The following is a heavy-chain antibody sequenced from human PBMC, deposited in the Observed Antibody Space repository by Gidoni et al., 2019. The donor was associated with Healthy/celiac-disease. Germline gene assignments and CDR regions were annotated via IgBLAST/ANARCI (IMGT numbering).Heavy chain of an antibody. J-gene: IGHJ4*02. D-gene: IGHD3-10*01. Sequence: QVQLVESGGGVVQPGRSLRLSCAASGFTCSSYGMHWVRQAPGKGLGWVAVIWYDGSNTYYADSVKGRFTISRDNSKNTLYLQMNSLRAEDTAVYYCARDKLLWFGELLDAFDYWGQGTLVTVSS. CDR3: ARDKLLWFGELLDAFDY. V-gene: IGHV3-33*01. CDR1: GFTCSSYG. CDR2: IWYDGSNT.